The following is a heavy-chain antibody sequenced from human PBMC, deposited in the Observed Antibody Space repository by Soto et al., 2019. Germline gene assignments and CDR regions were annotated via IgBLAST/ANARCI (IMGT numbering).Heavy chain of an antibody. CDR2: ISAYNGNT. CDR1: GYTFTSYG. Sequence: GASVKVSCKASGYTFTSYGISWVRQAPGQGLEWMGWISAYNGNTNYAQKLQGRVTMTTDTPTSTAYMELRSLRSDDTAVYYCARHIIRFLEWSPNGYWFDPWGQGTLVTVSS. J-gene: IGHJ5*02. V-gene: IGHV1-18*04. CDR3: ARHIIRFLEWSPNGYWFDP. D-gene: IGHD3-3*01.